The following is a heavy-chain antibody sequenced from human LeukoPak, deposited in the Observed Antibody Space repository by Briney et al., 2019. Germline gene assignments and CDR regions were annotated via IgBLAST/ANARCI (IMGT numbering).Heavy chain of an antibody. V-gene: IGHV1-46*01. J-gene: IGHJ5*02. D-gene: IGHD3-10*01. Sequence: GASVSVSCTASGYTFTSYYMHWVRRAPGQGVEWMGIINPSGGSTNYAQKSQGRVTLTRDTSTSTVYMELSSLRSEDTAVYYCARGAPSFYSSFDPWGQGTLVTVSS. CDR3: ARGAPSFYSSFDP. CDR2: INPSGGST. CDR1: GYTFTSYY.